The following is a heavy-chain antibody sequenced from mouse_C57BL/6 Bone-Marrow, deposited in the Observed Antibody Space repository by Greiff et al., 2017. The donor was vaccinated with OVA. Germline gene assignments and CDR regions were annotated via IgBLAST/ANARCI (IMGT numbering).Heavy chain of an antibody. CDR3: AREGVYYYGSSYLAWFAY. V-gene: IGHV1-82*01. CDR2: IYPGDGDT. J-gene: IGHJ3*01. Sequence: QVQLQQSGPELVKPGASVKISCKASGYAFSSSWMNWVKQRPGKGLEWIGRIYPGDGDTNYNGKFKGKATLTADKSSSTAYMQLSSLTSEDSAVYFCAREGVYYYGSSYLAWFAYWGQGTLVTVSA. CDR1: GYAFSSSW. D-gene: IGHD1-1*01.